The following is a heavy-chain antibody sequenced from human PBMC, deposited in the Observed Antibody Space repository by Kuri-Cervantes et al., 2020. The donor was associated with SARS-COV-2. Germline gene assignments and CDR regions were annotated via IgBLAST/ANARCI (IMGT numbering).Heavy chain of an antibody. D-gene: IGHD3-10*01. V-gene: IGHV1-69*04. CDR3: ARATPSGPTTPGI. Sequence: SVKVSCKASGGTFSSYATSWVRQAPGQGLEWMRRIIPILGIANYAQKFQGRVTITADKSTSTAYMELSSLRSEDTAVYYCARATPSGPTTPGIWGQGTMVTVSS. CDR2: IIPILGIA. J-gene: IGHJ3*02. CDR1: GGTFSSYA.